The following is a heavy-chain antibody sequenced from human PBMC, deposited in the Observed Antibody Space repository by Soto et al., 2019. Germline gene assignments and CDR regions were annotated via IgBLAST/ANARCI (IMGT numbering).Heavy chain of an antibody. J-gene: IGHJ6*02. CDR3: AHSRTQVVTAIRDHYYYGMDV. CDR1: GFSLSTSGVG. D-gene: IGHD2-21*02. CDR2: IYWDDDK. V-gene: IGHV2-5*02. Sequence: QITLKESGPPLVKPTQTLTLTCTFSGFSLSTSGVGVGWIRQPPGKALEWLALIYWDDDKRYSPSLKSRLTITQDTSKNQVVLTMTNMDPVDTATYYCAHSRTQVVTAIRDHYYYGMDVWGQGTTVTVSS.